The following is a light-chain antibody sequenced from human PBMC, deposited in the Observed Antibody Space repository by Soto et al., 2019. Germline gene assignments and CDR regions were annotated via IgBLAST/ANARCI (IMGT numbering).Light chain of an antibody. CDR2: AAS. CDR3: QKYNSDPPT. V-gene: IGKV1-27*01. Sequence: DIPMTQSPSSLSTSVGDRVTITCRASQAISIYLAWYQQKPGKVPKLLIYAASTLQSGVPSRFSGSGSGTDFTLTISSLQPEDVATYYCQKYNSDPPTFGQGTKVEIK. J-gene: IGKJ1*01. CDR1: QAISIY.